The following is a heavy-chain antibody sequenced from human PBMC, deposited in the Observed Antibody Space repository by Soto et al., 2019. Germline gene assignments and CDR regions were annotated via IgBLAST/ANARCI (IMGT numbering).Heavy chain of an antibody. CDR1: GFTFSSYA. Sequence: EVQLLESGGGLVQPGGSLRLSCAASGFTFSSYAMSWVRQAPGKGLEWVSAISGSGGSTYYADSVKGRFTISRDNSKNTLYLQMNSLRAEDTDVYYCAKANIPSYCSGGSCYSAYFQHWGQGTLVTVSS. J-gene: IGHJ1*01. CDR2: ISGSGGST. CDR3: AKANIPSYCSGGSCYSAYFQH. V-gene: IGHV3-23*01. D-gene: IGHD2-15*01.